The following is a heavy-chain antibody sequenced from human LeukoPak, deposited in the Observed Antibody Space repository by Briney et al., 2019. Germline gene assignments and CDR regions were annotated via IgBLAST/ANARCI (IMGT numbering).Heavy chain of an antibody. J-gene: IGHJ5*02. V-gene: IGHV1-2*02. D-gene: IGHD6-13*01. CDR3: AREINERQLRGNWFDP. CDR2: INPNSGGT. Sequence: ASVKVSCKASGYTFTGYYMHWVRQAPGQGLEWMGWINPNSGGTNYAQKFQGRVTMTRDTSISTAYMELSRLRPDDTAVYYCAREINERQLRGNWFDPWGQGTLVTVSS. CDR1: GYTFTGYY.